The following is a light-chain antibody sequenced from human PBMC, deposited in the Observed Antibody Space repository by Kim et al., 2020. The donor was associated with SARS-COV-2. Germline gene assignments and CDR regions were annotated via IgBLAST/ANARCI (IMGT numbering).Light chain of an antibody. Sequence: SYELTQPPSVSVAPGKTARITCGGNNIGSKSVHWYQQKPGQAPVLVIYYDSDRPSGIPERFSGSNSGNTATLTISRVEAGDEADYYCQAWDSSSDHRVFGTGTKVTVL. CDR2: YDS. CDR3: QAWDSSSDHRV. V-gene: IGLV3-21*04. J-gene: IGLJ1*01. CDR1: NIGSKS.